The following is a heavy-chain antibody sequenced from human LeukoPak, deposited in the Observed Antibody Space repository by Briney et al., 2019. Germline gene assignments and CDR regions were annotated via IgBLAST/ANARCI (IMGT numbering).Heavy chain of an antibody. D-gene: IGHD3-10*01. Sequence: GGSLRLSCAASGFTFSSYGMSWVRQAPGKGLEWVSAISGSGGSTYYADSVKGRFTISRDNSKNTLYLQMNSLRAEDTAVYYCARDFRVDGWFKVYYYYYMDVWGKGTTVTVSS. CDR1: GFTFSSYG. J-gene: IGHJ6*03. V-gene: IGHV3-23*01. CDR3: ARDFRVDGWFKVYYYYYMDV. CDR2: ISGSGGST.